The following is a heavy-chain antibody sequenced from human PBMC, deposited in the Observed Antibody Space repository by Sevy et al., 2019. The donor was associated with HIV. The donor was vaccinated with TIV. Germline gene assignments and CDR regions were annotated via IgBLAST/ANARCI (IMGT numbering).Heavy chain of an antibody. V-gene: IGHV3-30*18. CDR2: ISYDGRNK. J-gene: IGHJ6*02. Sequence: GGSLRLSCAVSGIIFTTSGMHWVRQAPGKGLEWVAVISYDGRNKFYGDSVKGRFTISRDNSKNILYLQMNSLRAEDTAGYYCAKDFTGYHGMDVWGQGTMVTVSS. CDR3: AKDFTGYHGMDV. D-gene: IGHD3-9*01. CDR1: GIIFTTSG.